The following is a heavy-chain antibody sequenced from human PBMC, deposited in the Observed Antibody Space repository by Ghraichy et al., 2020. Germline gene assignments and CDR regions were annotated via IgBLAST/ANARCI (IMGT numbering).Heavy chain of an antibody. CDR1: GFTFDDYA. CDR3: AKGLPGDGSGSYYPVLPFDI. D-gene: IGHD3-10*01. Sequence: GGSLRLSCAASGFTFDDYAMHWVRQAPGKGLEWVSGISWHSGSIGYADSVKGRFTISRDNAKNSLYLQMNSLRAEDTALYYCAKGLPGDGSGSYYPVLPFDIWGQGTMVTVTS. V-gene: IGHV3-9*01. J-gene: IGHJ3*02. CDR2: ISWHSGSI.